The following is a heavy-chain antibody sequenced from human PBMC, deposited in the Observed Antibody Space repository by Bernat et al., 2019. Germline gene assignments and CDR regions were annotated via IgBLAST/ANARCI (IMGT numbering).Heavy chain of an antibody. V-gene: IGHV3-30-3*01. D-gene: IGHD1-26*01. CDR3: AISPGWELGGHFDY. CDR2: ISYDGSNK. J-gene: IGHJ4*02. CDR1: GFTFSSYA. Sequence: HVQLVESGGGVVQPGRSLRLSCAASGFTFSSYAMHWVRQAPGKGLEWVAVISYDGSNKYYADSVKGRFTISRDNSKNTLYLQMNSLRAEDTAVYYCAISPGWELGGHFDYWGQGTLVTVSS.